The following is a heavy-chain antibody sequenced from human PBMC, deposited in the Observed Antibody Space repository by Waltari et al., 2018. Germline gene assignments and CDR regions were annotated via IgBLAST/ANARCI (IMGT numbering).Heavy chain of an antibody. CDR2: SSRAGSYK. CDR1: GFTFGTYT. D-gene: IGHD1-26*01. CDR3: ARVNSGTPNWFDP. Sequence: EVQLVESGGGLVKPGGSLRLSCAASGFTFGTYTMSWVRQAPGKGPEWVSSSSRAGSYKYYADSMKGRFTISRDNARNSVYLQMNSLRVDDTAVYYCARVNSGTPNWFDPWGQGTQVTVSS. J-gene: IGHJ5*02. V-gene: IGHV3-21*02.